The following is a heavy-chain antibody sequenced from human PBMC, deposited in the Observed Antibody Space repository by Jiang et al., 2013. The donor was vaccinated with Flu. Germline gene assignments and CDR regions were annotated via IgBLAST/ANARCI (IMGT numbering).Heavy chain of an antibody. D-gene: IGHD3-22*01. J-gene: IGHJ6*02. CDR2: IYYSGST. CDR1: GGSISSSSYY. V-gene: IGHV4-39*01. CDR3: ARHGNVRGRMDTSYYDSSGYYPEIGYYGMDV. Sequence: GSGLVKPSETLSLTCTVSGGSISSSSYYWGWIRQPPGKGLEWIGSIYYSGSTYYNPSLKSRVTISVDTSKNQFSLKLSSVTAADTAVYYCARHGNVRGRMDTSYYDSSGYYPEIGYYGMDVWGQGTTGHRLL.